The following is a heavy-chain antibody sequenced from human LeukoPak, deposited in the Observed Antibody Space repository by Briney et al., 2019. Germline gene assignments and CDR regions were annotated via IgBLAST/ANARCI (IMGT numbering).Heavy chain of an antibody. J-gene: IGHJ4*02. Sequence: SSETLSLTCSFSGDSISTYYWSWIRQSPGKGLEWIGHIYSSGNTDYNSSLKSRVTISVDTSKSQFSLRLSSVTATDTVVYYCARLRWQLVGPYFDYWGQGILVTASS. V-gene: IGHV4-59*01. D-gene: IGHD1-26*01. CDR3: ARLRWQLVGPYFDY. CDR2: IYSSGNT. CDR1: GDSISTYY.